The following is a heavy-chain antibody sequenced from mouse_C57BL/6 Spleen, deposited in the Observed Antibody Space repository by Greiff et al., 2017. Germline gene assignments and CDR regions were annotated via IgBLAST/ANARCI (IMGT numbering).Heavy chain of an antibody. J-gene: IGHJ2*01. Sequence: VKLQQPGAELVRPGTSVKLSCKASGYTFTSYWMHWVKQRPGQGLEWIGVIDPSDSYTNYNQKFKGKATLTVDTSSSTAYMQLSSLTSEDSAVYYCARGHQGNYFDYWGQGTTLTVSS. V-gene: IGHV1-59*01. CDR1: GYTFTSYW. CDR2: IDPSDSYT. D-gene: IGHD3-1*01. CDR3: ARGHQGNYFDY.